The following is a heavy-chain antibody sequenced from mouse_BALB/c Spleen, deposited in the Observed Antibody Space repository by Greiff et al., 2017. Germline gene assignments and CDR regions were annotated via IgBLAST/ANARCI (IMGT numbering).Heavy chain of an antibody. V-gene: IGHV3-2*02. D-gene: IGHD2-3*01. CDR1: GYSITSDYA. J-gene: IGHJ4*01. CDR3: ARWDGYYVGAMDY. Sequence: EVQGVESGPGLVKPSQSLSLTCTVTGYSITSDYAWNWIRQFPGNKLEWMGYISYSGSTSYNPSLKSRISITRDTSKNQFFLQLNSVTTEDTATYYCARWDGYYVGAMDYWGQGTSVTVSS. CDR2: ISYSGST.